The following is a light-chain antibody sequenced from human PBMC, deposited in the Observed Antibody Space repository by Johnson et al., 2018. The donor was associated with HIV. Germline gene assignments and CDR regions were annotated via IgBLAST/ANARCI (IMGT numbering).Light chain of an antibody. CDR2: DNN. V-gene: IGLV1-51*01. J-gene: IGLJ1*01. Sequence: SVLTQPPSVSAAPGQKVTISCSGSSSNIGNNYVSWYQQLPGTAPKLLIYDNNKRPSGIPDRFSGSKSGTSATLGITGLQTGDEADYYCGTWDSRLRTGFFGTGTKVTVL. CDR1: SSNIGNNY. CDR3: GTWDSRLRTGF.